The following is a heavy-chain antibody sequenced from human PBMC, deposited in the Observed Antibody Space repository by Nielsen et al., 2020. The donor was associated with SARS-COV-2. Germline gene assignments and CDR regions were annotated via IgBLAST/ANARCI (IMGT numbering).Heavy chain of an antibody. V-gene: IGHV1-46*01. D-gene: IGHD5-18*01. CDR3: ARARADTAMVNY. CDR2: INPSGGST. CDR1: GYTFTSYY. J-gene: IGHJ4*02. Sequence: ASVKVSCKASGYTFTSYYMHWVRQAPGQGLEWMGIINPSGGSTSYAQKFQGRVTMTTDTSTSTAYMELRSLRSDDTAVYYCARARADTAMVNYWGQGTLVTVSS.